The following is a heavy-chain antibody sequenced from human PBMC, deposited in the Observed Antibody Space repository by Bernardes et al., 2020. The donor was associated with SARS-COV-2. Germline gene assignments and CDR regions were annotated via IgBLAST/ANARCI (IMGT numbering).Heavy chain of an antibody. CDR1: GYPFSGYY. Sequence: ASVKVSCKASGYPFSGYYMHWVRQAPGQGLEWMGWINPNIGGTNYAQKFQGRVTMTRDTSISTAYMELSWLRSGDTAVYYCALPPTNYDRFGMDVWGQGTTVTVSS. CDR2: INPNIGGT. J-gene: IGHJ6*02. CDR3: ALPPTNYDRFGMDV. D-gene: IGHD3-22*01. V-gene: IGHV1-2*02.